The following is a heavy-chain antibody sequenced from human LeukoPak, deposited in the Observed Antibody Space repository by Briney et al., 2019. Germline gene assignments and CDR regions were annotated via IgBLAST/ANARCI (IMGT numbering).Heavy chain of an antibody. D-gene: IGHD1-1*01. J-gene: IGHJ4*02. CDR2: IRSKPYGGTA. CDR3: SRNGFVGADFGY. Sequence: GSLSLSCTVSGFSFSNCAVTWVRQAPGKGLEWVGFIRSKPYGGTAEYAASVQGRFTISRDDSKAIAYLEMNSLKTEDTAVYYCSRNGFVGADFGYWGQGTLVTVSS. V-gene: IGHV3-49*04. CDR1: GFSFSNCA.